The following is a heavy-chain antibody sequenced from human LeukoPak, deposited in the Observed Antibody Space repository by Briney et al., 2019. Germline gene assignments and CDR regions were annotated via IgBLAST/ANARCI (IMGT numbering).Heavy chain of an antibody. V-gene: IGHV3-33*01. D-gene: IGHD6-13*01. Sequence: GGPLTLSCAVSGFPLSSFGMHWVRHAPDKGRVWVGDIWYDGSNKYYADSVTGRFTISSDNYKHTLYLQMNGLSAEDTAVYYCARDRIAAAVRRPIIGSPYYGGQGTLVTVSS. CDR3: ARDRIAAAVRRPIIGSPYY. CDR1: GFPLSSFG. CDR2: IWYDGSNK. J-gene: IGHJ4*02.